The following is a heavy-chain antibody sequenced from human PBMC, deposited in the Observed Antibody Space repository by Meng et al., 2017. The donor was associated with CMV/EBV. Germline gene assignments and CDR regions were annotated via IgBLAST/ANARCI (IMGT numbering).Heavy chain of an antibody. D-gene: IGHD2-2*01. Sequence: SVKVSCKASGGTFSSYAISWVRRAPGQGLEWMGGIIPIFGTANYAQKSQGRVTITTDESTSTAYMELSSLRSEDTAVYYCARESGGYCSSTSCPIDYWGQGTLVTVSS. CDR1: GGTFSSYA. CDR2: IIPIFGTA. V-gene: IGHV1-69*05. J-gene: IGHJ4*02. CDR3: ARESGGYCSSTSCPIDY.